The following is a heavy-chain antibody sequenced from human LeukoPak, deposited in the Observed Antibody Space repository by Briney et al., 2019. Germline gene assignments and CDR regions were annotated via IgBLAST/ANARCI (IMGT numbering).Heavy chain of an antibody. Sequence: ASVKVSCKASGYTFTSYDINWVRQATGQGLEWMGWMNPNSGNTGYAQKFQGRVTMTRNTSISTAYMELSSLRSEDTAVYYCARVWLLRWVRYYYYMDVWGKGTTVTVSS. D-gene: IGHD4-23*01. CDR3: ARVWLLRWVRYYYYMDV. V-gene: IGHV1-8*01. CDR2: MNPNSGNT. J-gene: IGHJ6*03. CDR1: GYTFTSYD.